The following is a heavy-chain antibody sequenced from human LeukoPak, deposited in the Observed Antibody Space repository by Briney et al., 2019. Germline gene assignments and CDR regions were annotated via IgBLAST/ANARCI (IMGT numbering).Heavy chain of an antibody. V-gene: IGHV4-59*01. D-gene: IGHD4-11*01. J-gene: IGHJ4*02. CDR1: GGSISSYY. CDR2: IYYSGRT. CDR3: ARADQVADYPLLGF. Sequence: PSETLSLTCTVSGGSISSYYWNWIRQPPGKGLEWIGYIYYSGRTSYNPSLKSRVTISVDTSKNQFSLKLSSVTAADTAVYYCARADQVADYPLLGFWGQGTLVTVSS.